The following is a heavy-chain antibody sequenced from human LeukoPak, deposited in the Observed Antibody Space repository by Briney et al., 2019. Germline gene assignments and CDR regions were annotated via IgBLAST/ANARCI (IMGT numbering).Heavy chain of an antibody. J-gene: IGHJ5*02. V-gene: IGHV3-48*03. D-gene: IGHD3-22*01. CDR2: IGSSGDTST. Sequence: GGSLRLSCEASGFNFDDYDINWVRQSPGKGLEWLSSIGSSGDTSTYYADSIKGRFTISRDNAKNTVDLHLNGLRVDDTAVYYCGRNIGDYDSDNCPSWFDPWGQGTLVTVSS. CDR3: GRNIGDYDSDNCPSWFDP. CDR1: GFNFDDYD.